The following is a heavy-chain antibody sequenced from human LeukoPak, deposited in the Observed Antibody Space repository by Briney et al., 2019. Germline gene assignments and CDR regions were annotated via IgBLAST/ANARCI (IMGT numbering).Heavy chain of an antibody. Sequence: SSETLSLTCTVSGGSISSGDYYWSWIRQPPGKGLEWIGYIYYNGSTYYNPSPKSRVTISVDTSKNQFSLKLSSVTAADTAVYYCARDVDGGNSGAFDIWGQGTMVTVSS. J-gene: IGHJ3*02. CDR3: ARDVDGGNSGAFDI. CDR1: GGSISSGDYY. D-gene: IGHD4-23*01. V-gene: IGHV4-30-4*01. CDR2: IYYNGST.